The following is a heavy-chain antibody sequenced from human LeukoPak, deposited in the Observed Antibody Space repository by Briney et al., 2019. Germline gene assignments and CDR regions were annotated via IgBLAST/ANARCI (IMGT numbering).Heavy chain of an antibody. D-gene: IGHD1-26*01. V-gene: IGHV3-74*01. J-gene: IGHJ6*02. CDR2: INSDGSST. CDR3: AKGAQDSGSNYDYYYAMDV. CDR1: GFXFSRYW. Sequence: GGSLRLSCTASGFXFSRYWIHWVRQVPGKGLVWVSRINSDGSSTTYADSVKGRFSISRDNAKNTLYLQMNSLRAEDTAVYYCAKGAQDSGSNYDYYYAMDVWGHGTTVTVSS.